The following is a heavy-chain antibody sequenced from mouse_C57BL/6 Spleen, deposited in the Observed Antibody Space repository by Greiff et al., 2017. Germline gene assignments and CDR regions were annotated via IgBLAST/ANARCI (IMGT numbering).Heavy chain of an antibody. CDR3: TTFADF. CDR2: LDPEDGDT. CDR1: GFNIKDYY. Sequence: EVQLQQSGAELVRPGASVKLSCTASGFNIKDYYMHLVKPRPEQGLEWIGRLDPEDGDTESAPKFPGQATMTADPASNTAYLQLSSRTSEDTSVYYCTTFADFWGEGTTRTVSS. J-gene: IGHJ2*01. V-gene: IGHV14-1*01.